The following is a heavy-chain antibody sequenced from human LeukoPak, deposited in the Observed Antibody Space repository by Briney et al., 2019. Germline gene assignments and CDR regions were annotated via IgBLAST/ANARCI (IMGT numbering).Heavy chain of an antibody. Sequence: GSSVKVSCKASGGTFSSYAISWVLQAPGQGLEWMGGIIPIFGTANYAQKFQGRVTITTDESTSTAYTELSSLRSEDTAVYYCARGPKGIAALIYYYYYMDVWGKGTTVTVSS. CDR3: ARGPKGIAALIYYYYYMDV. V-gene: IGHV1-69*05. D-gene: IGHD6-13*01. J-gene: IGHJ6*03. CDR2: IIPIFGTA. CDR1: GGTFSSYA.